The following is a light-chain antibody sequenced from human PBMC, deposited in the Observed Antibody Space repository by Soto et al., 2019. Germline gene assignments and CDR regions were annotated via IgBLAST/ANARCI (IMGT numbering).Light chain of an antibody. J-gene: IGLJ1*01. CDR3: CTYADDNIFV. CDR1: STDVGFYNY. CDR2: EVN. V-gene: IGLV2-8*01. Sequence: QSALAQPPSASGSPGQSVTISCTGTSTDVGFYNYVSWYQQHPNKAPKLLIFEVNKRPSGVPDRFSGSKSGNTASLTVSGLQAEDEADYYCCTYADDNIFVFGTGTKLT.